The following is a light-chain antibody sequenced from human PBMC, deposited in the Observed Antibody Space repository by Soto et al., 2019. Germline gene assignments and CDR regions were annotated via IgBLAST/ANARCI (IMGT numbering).Light chain of an antibody. J-gene: IGKJ2*01. CDR2: GAS. V-gene: IGKV3-15*01. Sequence: EIVMTQSPATLSVSPGERATLSCRDSQSVSSNLAWYQQKPGQAPRLLIYGASTRATGIPARFSGSGSGTEFTLTISSLQSEDFAVYYCQQYNNWPYTFGPGTKLEIK. CDR3: QQYNNWPYT. CDR1: QSVSSN.